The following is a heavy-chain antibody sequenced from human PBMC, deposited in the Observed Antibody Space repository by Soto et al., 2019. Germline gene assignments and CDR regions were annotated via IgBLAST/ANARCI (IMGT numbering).Heavy chain of an antibody. CDR3: ARGTMTAVSEPDA. CDR1: GFTFTTYS. CDR2: ISNTGSTI. V-gene: IGHV3-48*01. J-gene: IGHJ5*02. D-gene: IGHD4-17*01. Sequence: PGGSLRLSCAASGFTFTTYSMNWVRLAPGKGLEWLSYISNTGSTIYYADSVKGRFTISRDNAKNSLYLQMSGLRVEDTAVYYWARGTMTAVSEPDAWGQGARVTVSS.